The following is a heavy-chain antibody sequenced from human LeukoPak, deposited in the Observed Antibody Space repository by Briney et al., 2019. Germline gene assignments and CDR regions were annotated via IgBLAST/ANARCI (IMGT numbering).Heavy chain of an antibody. CDR2: ITSDGYTT. CDR3: GRGAVTGQQCDN. J-gene: IGHJ4*02. CDR1: GLSFSNHC. Sequence: AGSLTLSCAAYGLSFSNHCMHWVRQLPGEGLVWVARITSDGYTTNYADSVKGRFTISTANAKNTLYLQMQSLRDEATAVYYCGRGAVTGQQCDNWGQGTLVTVSS. D-gene: IGHD2-21*02. V-gene: IGHV3-74*01.